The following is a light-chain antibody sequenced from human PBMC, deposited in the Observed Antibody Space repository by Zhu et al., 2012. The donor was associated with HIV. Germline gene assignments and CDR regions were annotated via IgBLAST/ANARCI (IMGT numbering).Light chain of an antibody. CDR3: QQRSDWPLT. Sequence: EIVLTQSPATLSLSPGERATLSCRTSQNVNNFLVWYQQKPGQAPRLVMYDAINRATGIPARFSGSGSGTDFTLTISNLEPEDFAVYYCQQRSDWPLTFGGGTEVEIK. CDR2: DAI. CDR1: QNVNNF. J-gene: IGKJ4*01. V-gene: IGKV3-11*01.